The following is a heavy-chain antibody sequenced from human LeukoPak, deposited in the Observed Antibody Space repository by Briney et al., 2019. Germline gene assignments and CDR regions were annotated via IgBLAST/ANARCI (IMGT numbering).Heavy chain of an antibody. J-gene: IGHJ4*02. CDR1: GFTFSSYA. CDR3: AKVGYYYDSSGYYYFDY. CDR2: ISGSGGST. D-gene: IGHD3-22*01. Sequence: PGGSLRLSCAASGFTFSSYAMSWVRQAPGKGLEWVSAISGSGGSTYYADSVEGRSTISRDSSKNTLYLQMNSLRAEDTAVYYCAKVGYYYDSSGYYYFDYWGQGTLVTVSS. V-gene: IGHV3-23*01.